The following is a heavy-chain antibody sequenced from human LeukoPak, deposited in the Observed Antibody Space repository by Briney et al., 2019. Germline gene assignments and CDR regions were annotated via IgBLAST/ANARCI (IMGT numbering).Heavy chain of an antibody. Sequence: GGSLRLSCAASGFTFSSYGMHWVRQAPGKGLEWVAVIWYDGSNKYYADSVKGRFTISRDNSKNTLYLQMNSLRAEGTAVYYCAKPIYDFWSGYSSGVNWFDPWGQGTLVTVSS. CDR1: GFTFSSYG. V-gene: IGHV3-30*02. D-gene: IGHD3-3*01. CDR2: IWYDGSNK. CDR3: AKPIYDFWSGYSSGVNWFDP. J-gene: IGHJ5*02.